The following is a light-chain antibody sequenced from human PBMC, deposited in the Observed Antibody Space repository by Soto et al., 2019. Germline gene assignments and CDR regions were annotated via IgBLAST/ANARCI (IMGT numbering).Light chain of an antibody. CDR3: AAWDDSLNGRV. Sequence: QAVVTQPPSASGTPGQRVTIPCSGSSSNIGSNTVNWYQQLPGTAPKLLIYSHNQQPSGVPDRFSGYKSGTSASMAISGLKSEDEGDYYCAAWDDSLNGRVFGGGTKLTVL. J-gene: IGLJ3*02. CDR1: SSNIGSNT. CDR2: SHN. V-gene: IGLV1-44*01.